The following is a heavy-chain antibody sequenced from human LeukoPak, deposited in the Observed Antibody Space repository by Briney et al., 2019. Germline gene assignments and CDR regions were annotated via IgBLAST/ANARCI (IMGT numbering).Heavy chain of an antibody. CDR3: AKDTEPYSSKKIFDS. CDR2: ISSGTTTI. Sequence: WGSLKLSCTASGFTFSSYYMNWIRQAPGKGPEWVSYISSGTTTIYYADSVKGRFTISRDNAKNSLYLQMNSLRAEDTAVYYCAKDTEPYSSKKIFDSWGQGTLVTSSS. D-gene: IGHD6-13*01. CDR1: GFTFSSYY. V-gene: IGHV3-48*04. J-gene: IGHJ4*02.